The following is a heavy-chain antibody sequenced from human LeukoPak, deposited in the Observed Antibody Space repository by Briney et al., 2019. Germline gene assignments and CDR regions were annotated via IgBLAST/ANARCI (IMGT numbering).Heavy chain of an antibody. J-gene: IGHJ6*03. V-gene: IGHV1-2*06. CDR2: INPNSGGT. Sequence: ASVKVSCKASGYTFTGYYMHWVRQAPGQGLEWVGRINPNSGGTNYAQKFQGRVTMTRDTSISTAYMELSRLRSDDTAVYYCARGRVYYYYYMDVWGKGTTVTVSS. CDR3: ARGRVYYYYYMDV. CDR1: GYTFTGYY.